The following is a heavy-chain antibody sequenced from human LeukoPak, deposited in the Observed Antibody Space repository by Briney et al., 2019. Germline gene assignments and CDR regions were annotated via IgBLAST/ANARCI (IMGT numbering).Heavy chain of an antibody. CDR2: IYTSGST. D-gene: IGHD3-10*01. CDR3: ARTGFGELFDTYFDY. V-gene: IGHV4-61*02. CDR1: GGSISSGSYY. J-gene: IGHJ4*02. Sequence: ASETLSLTCTVSGGSISSGSYYWSWIRQPAGKGLEWIGRIYTSGSTNYNPSLKSRVTISVDTSKNQFSLKLSSVTAADTAVYYCARTGFGELFDTYFDYWGQGTLVTVSS.